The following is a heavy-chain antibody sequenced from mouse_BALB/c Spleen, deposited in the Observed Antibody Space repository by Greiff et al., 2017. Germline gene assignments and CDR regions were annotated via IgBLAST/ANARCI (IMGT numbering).Heavy chain of an antibody. J-gene: IGHJ4*01. D-gene: IGHD1-1*01. CDR2: ILPGSGST. V-gene: IGHV1-9*01. CDR3: AMDSHDGGSLYAMDY. CDR1: GYTFSSYW. Sequence: QVQLQQSGAELMKPGASVKISCKATGYTFSSYWIEWVKQRPGHGLEWIGEILPGSGSTNYNEKFKGKATFTADTSSNTAYMQLSSLTSEDSAVYYCAMDSHDGGSLYAMDYWGQGTSVTVSS.